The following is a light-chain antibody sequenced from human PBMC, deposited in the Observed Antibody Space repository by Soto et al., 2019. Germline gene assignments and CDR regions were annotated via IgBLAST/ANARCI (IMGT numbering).Light chain of an antibody. CDR2: GAS. CDR3: QQYNYWRT. J-gene: IGKJ1*01. Sequence: EIVMTQSPATLSVSPGERATLSCRASQSVSSNLAWYQQKPGQAPRLLIYGASTRATGIPARFSGSGSGTEFTLTNSSLLSEDFAVSYCQQYNYWRTVGQGTKVDIK. CDR1: QSVSSN. V-gene: IGKV3-15*01.